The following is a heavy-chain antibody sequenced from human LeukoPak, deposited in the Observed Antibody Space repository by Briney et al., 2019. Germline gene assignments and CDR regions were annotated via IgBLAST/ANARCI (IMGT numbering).Heavy chain of an antibody. J-gene: IGHJ4*02. Sequence: ASLKVSWKTSRYTFSTYYVHWVRQAPRQGLEWLGIIHPTDGSTSYTQKIQGSVTKNRDTAPGTVYLELRSLKSEDTAGYWCARANGGGLDYWGQGTLITVSS. D-gene: IGHD3-10*01. V-gene: IGHV1-46*01. CDR1: RYTFSTYY. CDR3: ARANGGGLDY. CDR2: IHPTDGST.